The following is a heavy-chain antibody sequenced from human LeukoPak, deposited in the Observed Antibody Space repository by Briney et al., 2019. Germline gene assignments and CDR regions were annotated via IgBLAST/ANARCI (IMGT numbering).Heavy chain of an antibody. CDR1: GGSVSSGSYY. Sequence: AGTLSLTCTVSGGSVSSGSYYWSWIRQPPGKGLEWIGYIYYSGSTNYNPSLKSRVTISVDTSKNQFSLKLSSVTAADTAVYYCARDKDAFDIWGQGTMV. J-gene: IGHJ3*02. CDR3: ARDKDAFDI. CDR2: IYYSGST. V-gene: IGHV4-61*01.